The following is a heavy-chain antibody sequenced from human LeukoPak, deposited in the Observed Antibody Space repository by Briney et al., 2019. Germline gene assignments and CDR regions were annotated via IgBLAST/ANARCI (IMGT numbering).Heavy chain of an antibody. J-gene: IGHJ6*02. Sequence: ASVKVSCKASGYTFTSYGISWVRQAPGQGLAWMGWISAYNGNTNYAQKLQGRVTMTTDTSTSTAYMELRSLRSDDTVVYYCARVLRDFWSGYYSPYYYYGMDVWGQGTLVTVSS. V-gene: IGHV1-18*01. D-gene: IGHD3-3*01. CDR3: ARVLRDFWSGYYSPYYYYGMDV. CDR1: GYTFTSYG. CDR2: ISAYNGNT.